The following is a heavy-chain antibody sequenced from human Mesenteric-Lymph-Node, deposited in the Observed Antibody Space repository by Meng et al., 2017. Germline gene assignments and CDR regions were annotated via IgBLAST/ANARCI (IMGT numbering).Heavy chain of an antibody. CDR2: VPPPPSSL. D-gene: IGHD6-6*01. CDR3: ARPVPLSSSSHSDY. Sequence: EVQLLESGGGLVKPGGSLRLSCAASGFTFSSYSMNWVRQAPGKGLALLSSVPPPPSSLSSPPSLPPPFPLSRDNATPSLSLPLNSLRAEDTAVYYCARPVPLSSSSHSDYWGQGTLVTVSS. CDR1: GFTFSSYS. V-gene: IGHV3-21*01. J-gene: IGHJ4*02.